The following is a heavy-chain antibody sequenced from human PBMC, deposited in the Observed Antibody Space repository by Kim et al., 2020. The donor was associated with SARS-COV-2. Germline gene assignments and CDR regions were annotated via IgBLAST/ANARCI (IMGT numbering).Heavy chain of an antibody. CDR3: AKAPTGYCTGGVCSNYFDY. D-gene: IGHD2-8*02. CDR1: GFTFDDYA. V-gene: IGHV3-9*01. CDR2: ISWNSGSI. J-gene: IGHJ4*02. Sequence: GGSLRLSCAASGFTFDDYAMHWVRQAPGKGLEWVSGISWNSGSIGYADSVKGRFTISRDNAKNSLYLQMNSLRAEDTALYYCAKAPTGYCTGGVCSNYFDYWGQGTLVTVSS.